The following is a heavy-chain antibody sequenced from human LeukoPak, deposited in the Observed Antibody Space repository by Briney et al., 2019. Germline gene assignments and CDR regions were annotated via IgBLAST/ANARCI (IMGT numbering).Heavy chain of an antibody. V-gene: IGHV1-18*01. CDR1: GYTFTSYG. CDR2: ISAYNGNT. D-gene: IGHD4-23*01. Sequence: GASVKVSCKASGYTFTSYGISWVRQAPGQGLEWMGWISAYNGNTNYAQKLQGRVTMTTDTSTSTAYMELRSLRSDDTAVYYCARDATTVVTPSYYYYMDVWGKGTTVTVSS. J-gene: IGHJ6*03. CDR3: ARDATTVVTPSYYYYMDV.